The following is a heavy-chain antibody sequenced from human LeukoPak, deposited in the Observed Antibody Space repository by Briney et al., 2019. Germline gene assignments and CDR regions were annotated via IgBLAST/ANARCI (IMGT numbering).Heavy chain of an antibody. J-gene: IGHJ3*02. Sequence: SENLSLTCTVSGGSISSNYWSWIRQPPGKGLEWIGYIYYSGSTNYNPSLKSRVTISVDSSKNQFSLKLSSVTAADTAVYYCARARVVPAASDAFDIWGQGTMVTVSS. CDR2: IYYSGST. CDR3: ARARVVPAASDAFDI. CDR1: GGSISSNY. D-gene: IGHD2-2*01. V-gene: IGHV4-59*01.